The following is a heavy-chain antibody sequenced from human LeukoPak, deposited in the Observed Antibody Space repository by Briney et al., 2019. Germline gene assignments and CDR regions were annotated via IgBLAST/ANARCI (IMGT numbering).Heavy chain of an antibody. CDR1: GDSLSSGDYS. CDR2: IFHSGSS. D-gene: IGHD3-10*01. Sequence: SETLSLTCAVSGDSLSSGDYSWSWIRQPSGRGLEWIGYIFHSGSSYYYPSLKSRVTISVDRSKNQFSLRLTSVTAADTAVYYCARELWFVNAPGSWFDPWGQGTLVTVSS. CDR3: ARELWFVNAPGSWFDP. V-gene: IGHV4-30-2*01. J-gene: IGHJ5*02.